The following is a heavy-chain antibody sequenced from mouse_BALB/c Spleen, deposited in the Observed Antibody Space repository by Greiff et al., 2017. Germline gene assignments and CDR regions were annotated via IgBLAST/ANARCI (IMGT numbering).Heavy chain of an antibody. CDR3: ARAYGSSSGYFDY. J-gene: IGHJ2*01. CDR1: GYTFTSYW. D-gene: IGHD1-1*01. Sequence: VQLQQPGAELVKPGASVKLSCKASGYTFTSYWMHWVKQRPGQGLEWIGEINPSNGRTNYNEKFKSKATLTVDKSSSTAYMQLSSLTSEDSAVYYCARAYGSSSGYFDYWGQGTTLTVSS. CDR2: INPSNGRT. V-gene: IGHV1S81*02.